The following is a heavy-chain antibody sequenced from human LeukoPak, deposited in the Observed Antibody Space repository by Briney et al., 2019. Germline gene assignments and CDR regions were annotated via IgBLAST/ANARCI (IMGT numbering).Heavy chain of an antibody. V-gene: IGHV1-69*05. D-gene: IGHD5-12*01. CDR2: ITPIFGTA. CDR1: GGTFSSYA. CDR3: ARESYIVATITGFDY. J-gene: IGHJ4*02. Sequence: SVKVSCKASGGTFSSYAISWVRRAPGQGLEWRGRITPIFGTANYAQKFQGRVTITTDESTSTAYMELSSLRSEDTAVYYCARESYIVATITGFDYWGQGTLVTVSS.